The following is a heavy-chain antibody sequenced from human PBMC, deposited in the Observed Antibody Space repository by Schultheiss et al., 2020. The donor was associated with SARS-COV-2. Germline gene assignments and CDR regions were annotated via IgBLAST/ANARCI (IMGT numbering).Heavy chain of an antibody. Sequence: SETLSLTCTVSGGSISSSTYYWGWIRQPPGKGLEWIGSIYYGGSTYYNPSLKSRLTISVDTSKNQFSLKLSSVTAADTAVYYCARCPRGGSSSWYGAELVGFDPWGQGTLVTVSS. CDR2: IYYGGST. D-gene: IGHD6-13*01. CDR3: ARCPRGGSSSWYGAELVGFDP. J-gene: IGHJ5*02. CDR1: GGSISSSTYY. V-gene: IGHV4-39*01.